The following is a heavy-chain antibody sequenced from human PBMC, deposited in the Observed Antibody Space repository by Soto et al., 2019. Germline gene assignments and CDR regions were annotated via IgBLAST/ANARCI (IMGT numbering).Heavy chain of an antibody. Sequence: ASVKVSCKASGVTFSSYTISWVRQAPGQGLEWMGRIIPILGIANYAQKFQGRVTITADKSTSTAYMELSSLRSEDTAVYYCARGLTALNYYMDVWGKGTTVTVSS. CDR1: GVTFSSYT. CDR3: ARGLTALNYYMDV. D-gene: IGHD1-20*01. J-gene: IGHJ6*03. V-gene: IGHV1-69*02. CDR2: IIPILGIA.